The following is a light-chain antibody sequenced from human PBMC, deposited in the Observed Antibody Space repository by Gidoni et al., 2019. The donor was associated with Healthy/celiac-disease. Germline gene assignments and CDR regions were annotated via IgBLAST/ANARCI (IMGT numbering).Light chain of an antibody. J-gene: IGLJ2*01. Sequence: QSALPQTASVSGSPGPSITSSCTGTSSDVGGYNYVSWYQQHPGKAPKLLIYDVTNRPSGVSNRFSGSKSGNTASLTISGLQAEDEADYYCSSYTSSSTLVFGGGTKLTVL. CDR2: DVT. V-gene: IGLV2-14*01. CDR1: SSDVGGYNY. CDR3: SSYTSSSTLV.